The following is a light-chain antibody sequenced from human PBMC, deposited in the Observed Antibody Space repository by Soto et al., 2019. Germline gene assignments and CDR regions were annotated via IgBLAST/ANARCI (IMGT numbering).Light chain of an antibody. CDR1: QSISRY. CDR3: QQSYGNPIT. V-gene: IGKV1-39*01. J-gene: IGKJ5*01. Sequence: DIQLTQSPSSLSASVGARFTITCRASQSISRYLNWYQQKPGKAPNLLIYVASSLQSEVPSRFRGRGAGTDFTLTITSLQPEDFATYYCQQSYGNPITFGQGTRLEIK. CDR2: VAS.